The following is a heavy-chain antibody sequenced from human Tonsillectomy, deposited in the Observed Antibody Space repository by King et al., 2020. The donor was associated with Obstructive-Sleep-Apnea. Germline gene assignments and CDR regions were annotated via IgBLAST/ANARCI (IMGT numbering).Heavy chain of an antibody. J-gene: IGHJ4*02. V-gene: IGHV3-30*03. Sequence: VQLVESGGGLVKPGGSLRLSCAASGFNFRDYYMSWIRQAPGKGLEWVAVISYDGSDKYYADSVKGRFTISRDNSKNTLSLQMNSLTTEDTAVFYCATYGDYPGSSFDYWGQGTLVTVSS. D-gene: IGHD4-17*01. CDR3: ATYGDYPGSSFDY. CDR2: ISYDGSDK. CDR1: GFNFRDYY.